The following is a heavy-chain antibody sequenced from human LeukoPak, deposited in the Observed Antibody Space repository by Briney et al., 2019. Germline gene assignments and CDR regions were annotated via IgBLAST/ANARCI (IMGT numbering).Heavy chain of an antibody. CDR2: IPYDGFNP. CDR3: ARDGGGGYNQIDF. V-gene: IGHV3-30*03. Sequence: QPGRTLRLSCAASRFTFRNYGMHWLPHAPGKGLEGVAVIPYDGFNPYYEDSVKGRFTISRDNSKSTLFLQMNSLRAEDTAVYNCARDGGGGYNQIDFWGQGTLVTVSS. CDR1: RFTFRNYG. D-gene: IGHD5-24*01. J-gene: IGHJ4*02.